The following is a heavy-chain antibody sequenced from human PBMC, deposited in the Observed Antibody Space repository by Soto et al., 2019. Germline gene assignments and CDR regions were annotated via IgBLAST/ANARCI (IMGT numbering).Heavy chain of an antibody. CDR2: THHSGKT. CDR3: ARDAEFSSGESKCWAFDI. V-gene: IGHV4-4*02. D-gene: IGHD3-10*01. J-gene: IGHJ3*02. CDR1: GGSIRGSQW. Sequence: QVQLQESGPGLVQPSGTLSLACVVSGGSIRGSQWWTWVRQTPGKGLEWIAETHHSGKTYYNPSLKSRVTISLDTSKNQFSLNLSSMTAADTAVYYCARDAEFSSGESKCWAFDIWGQGTMVTVSS.